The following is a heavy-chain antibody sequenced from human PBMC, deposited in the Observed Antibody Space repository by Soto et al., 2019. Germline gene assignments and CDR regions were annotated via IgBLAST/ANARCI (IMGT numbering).Heavy chain of an antibody. Sequence: GGSLRLSCAASGFTFSSYGMHWVRQAPGKGLEWVAVIWHDGSNKYYADSVKGRFTISRDNSKNTLYLQMNSLRAEDTAVYYCARERYSYGYYFDYWGQGTLVTVSS. D-gene: IGHD5-18*01. CDR1: GFTFSSYG. J-gene: IGHJ4*02. V-gene: IGHV3-33*01. CDR2: IWHDGSNK. CDR3: ARERYSYGYYFDY.